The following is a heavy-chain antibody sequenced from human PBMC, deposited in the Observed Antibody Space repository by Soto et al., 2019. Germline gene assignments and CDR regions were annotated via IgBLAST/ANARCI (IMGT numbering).Heavy chain of an antibody. V-gene: IGHV3-48*01. Sequence: GGSLSLSCAASGFTFSSYSMNWVRQAPGKGLEWVSYISSSSSTIYYADPVKGRFTISRDNAKNSLYLQMNSLRAEDTAVYYCARAIYYYYYMDVWGKGTTVTVSS. CDR2: ISSSSSTI. CDR1: GFTFSSYS. CDR3: ARAIYYYYYMDV. J-gene: IGHJ6*03.